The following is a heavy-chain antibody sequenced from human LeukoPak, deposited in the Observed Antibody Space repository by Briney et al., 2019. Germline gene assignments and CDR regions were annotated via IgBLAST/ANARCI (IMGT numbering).Heavy chain of an antibody. V-gene: IGHV3-30*18. CDR2: ISYDGSSK. Sequence: PGRSLRLSCAASGFTFSSYGMHWVRQAPGKGLEWVAVISYDGSSKYYADSVKGRFTISRDNSKNTLYLQMNSLRAEDTAVYYCAKDVWAAAGTRYFDYWGQGTLVTVSS. CDR1: GFTFSSYG. CDR3: AKDVWAAAGTRYFDY. D-gene: IGHD6-13*01. J-gene: IGHJ4*02.